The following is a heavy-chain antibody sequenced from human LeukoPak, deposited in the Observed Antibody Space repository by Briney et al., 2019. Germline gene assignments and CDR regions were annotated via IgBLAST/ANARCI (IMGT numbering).Heavy chain of an antibody. V-gene: IGHV3-48*01. D-gene: IGHD3-10*01. CDR2: ISSSSSTI. Sequence: GGSLRLSCAASGFTFSSYSMNWVRQAPGKGLEWVSYISSSSSTIYYADSVKGRFTISRDNAKNSLYLQMNSLRAEDTAVYYCARADGDGEYKWFDPWGQGTLVTVSS. CDR3: ARADGDGEYKWFDP. CDR1: GFTFSSYS. J-gene: IGHJ5*02.